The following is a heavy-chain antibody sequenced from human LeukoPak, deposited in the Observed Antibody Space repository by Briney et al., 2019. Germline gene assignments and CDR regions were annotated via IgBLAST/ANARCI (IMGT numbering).Heavy chain of an antibody. CDR3: ARVGYGGRYSNSLGY. CDR2: INHSGST. J-gene: IGHJ4*02. Sequence: PSQTLSLTCTVSGGSISSGDYYWSWIRQPPGKGLEWIGEINHSGSTNYNPSLKSRVTISVDTSKNQFSLKLSSVTAADTAVYYCARVGYGGRYSNSLGYWGQGTLVTVSS. V-gene: IGHV4-30-4*08. CDR1: GGSISSGDYY. D-gene: IGHD4-11*01.